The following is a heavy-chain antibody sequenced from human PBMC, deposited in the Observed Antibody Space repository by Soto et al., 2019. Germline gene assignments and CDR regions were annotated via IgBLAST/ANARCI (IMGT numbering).Heavy chain of an antibody. J-gene: IGHJ4*02. Sequence: GGSLRLSCAPSRFTLSRYWMHWVRQSPGKGLMWVSRINNDGSSRSYTDSVKGRFTISRDNAKNTLYLQVNSLRAEDTAVYYCSRDATTGYSAAGDYWGQGTLVTVSS. D-gene: IGHD1-26*01. V-gene: IGHV3-74*01. CDR2: INNDGSSR. CDR3: SRDATTGYSAAGDY. CDR1: RFTLSRYW.